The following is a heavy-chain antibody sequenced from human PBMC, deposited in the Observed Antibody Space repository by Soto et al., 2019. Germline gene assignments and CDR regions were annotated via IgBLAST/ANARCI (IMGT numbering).Heavy chain of an antibody. CDR3: AGDSMQYGYYFDY. Sequence: PWGSMRLPCAASGFTFSSYEMNRVRPAPGKGLKWVSYISSSGSIIYYADSVKGRFTNSRDNAQNSLYLQMNVLRAEDTALYYCAGDSMQYGYYFDYWGQGTLVTVSS. CDR2: ISSSGSII. V-gene: IGHV3-48*03. CDR1: GFTFSSYE. D-gene: IGHD3-22*01. J-gene: IGHJ4*02.